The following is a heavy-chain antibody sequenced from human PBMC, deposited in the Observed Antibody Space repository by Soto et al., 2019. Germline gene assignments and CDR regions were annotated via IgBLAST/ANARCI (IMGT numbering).Heavy chain of an antibody. J-gene: IGHJ6*02. D-gene: IGHD3-10*01. CDR2: ISSSSSYI. CDR1: GFTFSSYS. V-gene: IGHV3-21*01. CDR3: ARELVRGVISCMDV. Sequence: PGGSLRLSCAASGFTFSSYSMNWVRQAPGKGLEWVSSISSSSSYIYYADSVKGRFTISRDNAKNSLYLQMNSLRAEDTAVYYCARELVRGVISCMDVWSQGTTVTVSS.